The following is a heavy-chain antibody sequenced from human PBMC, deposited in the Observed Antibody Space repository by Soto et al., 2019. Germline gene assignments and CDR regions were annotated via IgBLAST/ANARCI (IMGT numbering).Heavy chain of an antibody. Sequence: EVQLVESGGGLVQPGGSLRLSCAASGFTLSSRWMHWVRQAPGKGLVWVSRIKTDGTSTSYAGSVKGRFTISRDNDKNTLYLQMNSLRAEDTAMYYCARDQDTYGQAVFDFWGQGTLVTVSS. CDR2: IKTDGTST. J-gene: IGHJ4*02. D-gene: IGHD2-15*01. V-gene: IGHV3-74*01. CDR1: GFTLSSRW. CDR3: ARDQDTYGQAVFDF.